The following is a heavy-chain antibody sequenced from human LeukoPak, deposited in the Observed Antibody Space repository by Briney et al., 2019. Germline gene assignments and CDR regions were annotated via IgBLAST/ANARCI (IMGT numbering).Heavy chain of an antibody. CDR3: ARTDGLDT. J-gene: IGHJ3*02. CDR2: ITSSGRAV. Sequence: PGGSLRLSCAASGFSVSSYNMNWVRQAPGKGLEWISYITSSGRAVYYADSVRGRFTMSRDSAKNSLYLQMNSLRAEDAALYYCARTDGLDTWGQGTMVTVSS. CDR1: GFSVSSYN. V-gene: IGHV3-48*04.